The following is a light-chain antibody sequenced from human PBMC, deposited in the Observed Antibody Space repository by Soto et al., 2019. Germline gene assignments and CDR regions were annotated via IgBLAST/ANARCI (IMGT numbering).Light chain of an antibody. V-gene: IGKV3-11*01. CDR1: QNINRY. CDR3: QQRSNWPIT. Sequence: EIVLTQSPATLSLSPGGRATLSCRASQNINRYLAWYHQKPGQPPRLLIYDASTRATGIPARFSGSGSGTDFTLTISSLEPEDFAVYYCQQRSNWPITFCQGTRLEIK. CDR2: DAS. J-gene: IGKJ5*01.